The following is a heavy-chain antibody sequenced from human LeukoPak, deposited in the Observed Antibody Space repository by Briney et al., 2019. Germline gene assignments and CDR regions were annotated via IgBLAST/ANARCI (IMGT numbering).Heavy chain of an antibody. J-gene: IGHJ4*02. CDR3: ARGGRDGYNSHPTKYFDY. D-gene: IGHD5-24*01. CDR1: GGSISSYY. Sequence: PSETLSLTCTVSGGSISSYYWSWIRQPPGKGLEWIGYIYYSGSTNYNPSLKSRVTISVDTSKNQFSLKLSSVTAADTAVYYCARGGRDGYNSHPTKYFDYWGQGTLVTVSS. V-gene: IGHV4-59*01. CDR2: IYYSGST.